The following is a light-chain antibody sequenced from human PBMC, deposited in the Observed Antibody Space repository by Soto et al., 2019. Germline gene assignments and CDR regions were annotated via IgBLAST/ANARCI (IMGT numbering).Light chain of an antibody. J-gene: IGKJ3*01. CDR3: QQFGGSPLP. CDR2: DAS. Sequence: EIVLTPSPGTLSLSRGLGATLSCRACQTVSSSHLDWYQQKPRRAPRLLIYDASSRATGISDTFSGSVSGTDFTLTISRLEPEDFAVCCCQQFGGSPLPFGPGTKVHI. V-gene: IGKV3-20*01. CDR1: QTVSSSH.